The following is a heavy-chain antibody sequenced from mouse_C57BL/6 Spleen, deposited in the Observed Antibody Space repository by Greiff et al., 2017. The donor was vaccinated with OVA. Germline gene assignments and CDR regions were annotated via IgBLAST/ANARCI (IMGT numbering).Heavy chain of an antibody. CDR3: ARGTGTMNYAMDY. CDR1: GYAFSSSW. D-gene: IGHD4-1*01. V-gene: IGHV1-82*01. Sequence: VQLQQSGPELVKPGASVKISCKASGYAFSSSWMNWVKQRPGQGLEWIGRIYPGDGDTNYNGKFKGKATLTADKSSSTAYMQLSSLTSEDSAVYFCARGTGTMNYAMDYWGQGTSVTVSS. CDR2: IYPGDGDT. J-gene: IGHJ4*01.